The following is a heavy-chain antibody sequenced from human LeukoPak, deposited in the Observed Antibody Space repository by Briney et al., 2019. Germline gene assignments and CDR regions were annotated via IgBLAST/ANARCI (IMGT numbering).Heavy chain of an antibody. J-gene: IGHJ6*03. V-gene: IGHV3-21*01. D-gene: IGHD1-26*01. CDR2: ISSSSSYI. Sequence: PGGSLRLSCAASGFTFSSYSMNWVRQAPGKGLEWASSISSSSSYIYYADSVKGRFTISRDNAKNSLYLQMNSLRAEDTAVYYCARDRGIVGTTGYYYMDVWGKGTTVTVSS. CDR3: ARDRGIVGTTGYYYMDV. CDR1: GFTFSSYS.